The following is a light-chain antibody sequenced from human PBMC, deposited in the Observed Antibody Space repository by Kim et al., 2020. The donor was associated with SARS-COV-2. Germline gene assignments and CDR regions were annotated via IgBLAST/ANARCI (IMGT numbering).Light chain of an antibody. J-gene: IGKJ1*01. V-gene: IGKV3D-7*01. CDR2: GAS. CDR1: QSVSSSY. Sequence: PGERVTLSCRASQSVSSSYLTWYQQKPGQAPRLLIYGASTRATGIPARFSGSGSGTDFTLTISSLQPEDFAVYYCQQDYNLPRTFGQGTTV. CDR3: QQDYNLPRT.